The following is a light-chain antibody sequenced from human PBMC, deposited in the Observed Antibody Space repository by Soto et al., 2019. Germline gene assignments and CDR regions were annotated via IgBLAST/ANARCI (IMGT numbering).Light chain of an antibody. CDR2: DAS. Sequence: DIQMTQSPSTLSASVGDRVTITCRASQSISSWLAWYQQKPGKAPKLLIYDASSLESGVPSRFSGSGSATEFTLTISSLQSEDFAVYFCQQYNNWPLAFGQGTRLEI. CDR3: QQYNNWPLA. V-gene: IGKV1-5*01. J-gene: IGKJ5*01. CDR1: QSISSW.